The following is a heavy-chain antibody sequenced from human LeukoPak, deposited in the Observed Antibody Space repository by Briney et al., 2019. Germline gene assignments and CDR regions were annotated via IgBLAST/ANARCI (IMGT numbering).Heavy chain of an antibody. CDR1: GYSINSGYY. Sequence: SETLSLTCAVSGYSINSGYYWGWIRQPPGKGLEFIGSIYHSRTTYYNPSLKSRVTISVDTSNNQFSLKLSSVTAADTAVYYCARGGYSSGWYLFFGLWGRGTLVTVSS. CDR3: ARGGYSSGWYLFFGL. J-gene: IGHJ2*01. CDR2: IYHSRTT. V-gene: IGHV4-38-2*01. D-gene: IGHD6-19*01.